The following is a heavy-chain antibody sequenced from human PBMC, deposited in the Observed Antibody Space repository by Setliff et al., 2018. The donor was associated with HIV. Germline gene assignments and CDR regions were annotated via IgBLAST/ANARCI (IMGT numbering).Heavy chain of an antibody. CDR2: IKQDGSKA. CDR3: ARDDSNGNTDAFDI. Sequence: PGGSLRLSCAASGFTFSSYWMSWVRQAPGKGLEWVADIKQDGSKAYYMDSVKGRFAISRDNPENSLYLQMTSLRAEDTAVYYCARDDSNGNTDAFDIWGQGTTVTVSS. CDR1: GFTFSSYW. D-gene: IGHD5-18*01. J-gene: IGHJ3*02. V-gene: IGHV3-7*04.